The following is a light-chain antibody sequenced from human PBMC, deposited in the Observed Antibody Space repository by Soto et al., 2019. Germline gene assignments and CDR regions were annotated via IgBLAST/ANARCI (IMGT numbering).Light chain of an antibody. V-gene: IGLV4-69*01. J-gene: IGLJ2*01. CDR3: QTWDTGARVV. CDR2: LSSDGSH. CDR1: SGHSSYA. Sequence: QLVLTQSPSASASLGASVKLTCTLSSGHSSYAIAWHQQQPEKGPRYLMKLSSDGSHSKGDGIPDSFSGSSSGAERYLTIYSLQSEDEDDYYCQTWDTGARVVFGGGTKLTVL.